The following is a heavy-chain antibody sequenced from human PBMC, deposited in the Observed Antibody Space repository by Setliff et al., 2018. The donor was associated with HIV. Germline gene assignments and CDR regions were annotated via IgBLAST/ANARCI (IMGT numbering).Heavy chain of an antibody. Sequence: ASVTVSCKASGYTLTTFGISWVRQAPGQGLEWMGWINTETGNPMYAQGFTGRFVFSLDTSVSTAYLQISSLKTEDTAMYYCARVGSYWSTFDYWGQGALVTVSS. V-gene: IGHV7-4-1*02. CDR2: INTETGNP. CDR1: GYTLTTFG. D-gene: IGHD1-26*01. J-gene: IGHJ4*02. CDR3: ARVGSYWSTFDY.